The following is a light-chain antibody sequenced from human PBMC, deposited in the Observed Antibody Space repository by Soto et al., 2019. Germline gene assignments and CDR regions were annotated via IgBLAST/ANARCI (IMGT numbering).Light chain of an antibody. CDR2: AAS. J-gene: IGKJ1*01. Sequence: DIQLTQSPSSLSASVGDRVSISCRASQSISNYLNWYQQKQGKAPKVLIFAASRLQSGVPSRFSGSGSGTDFTLTIPILPPEDFATYFRHQSYSRTFSQGTKVEI. CDR1: QSISNY. CDR3: HQSYSRT. V-gene: IGKV1-39*01.